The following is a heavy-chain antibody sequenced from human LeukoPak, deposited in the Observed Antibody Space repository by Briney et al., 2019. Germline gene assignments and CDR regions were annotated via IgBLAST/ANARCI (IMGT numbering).Heavy chain of an antibody. J-gene: IGHJ4*02. V-gene: IGHV1-2*06. Sequence: ASVKVSCKASGYTFTGYYMHWVRQAPGQGLEWMGRINPNSGGTNYAQKFQGRVTMTRDTSISTAYMELSRLRSDDTAVYYCARDRSTAMAICDYWGQGTLVTVSS. D-gene: IGHD5-18*01. CDR1: GYTFTGYY. CDR2: INPNSGGT. CDR3: ARDRSTAMAICDY.